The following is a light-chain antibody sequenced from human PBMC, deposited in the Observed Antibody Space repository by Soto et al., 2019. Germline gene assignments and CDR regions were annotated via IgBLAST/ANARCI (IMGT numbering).Light chain of an antibody. V-gene: IGLV2-14*01. J-gene: IGLJ3*02. CDR1: SSDVGGYNY. CDR3: SSYTSSSTRV. Sequence: QPVLTQPASVSGSPGQSITISCTGTSSDVGGYNYVSWYQQHPGKAPKLLIYEVTNRPSGVSYRFSASKSGNTASLTISGLQAEDEADYYCSSYTSSSTRVFGGGTKLTVL. CDR2: EVT.